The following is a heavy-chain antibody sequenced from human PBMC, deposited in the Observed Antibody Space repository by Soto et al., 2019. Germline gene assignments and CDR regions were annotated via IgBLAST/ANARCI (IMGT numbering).Heavy chain of an antibody. CDR1: GFTFSIYS. J-gene: IGHJ6*03. D-gene: IGHD4-4*01. V-gene: IGHV3-21*01. CDR2: ISSSSSYI. CDR3: ARVDYSNYYYMDV. Sequence: PGGSLRLSCAASGFTFSIYSMNWARQAPGKGLEWVSSISSSSSYIYYADSVKGRFTISRDNAKTSLYLQMNSLSAEDTAVYYCARVDYSNYYYMDVWGKGTTVTVSS.